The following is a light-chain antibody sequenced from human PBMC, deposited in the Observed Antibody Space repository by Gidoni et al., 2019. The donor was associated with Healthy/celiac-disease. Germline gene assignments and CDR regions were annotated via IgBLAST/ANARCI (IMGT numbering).Light chain of an antibody. CDR3: QQYNNWPRK. Sequence: EIVMTQSPATLSVPPGERATLSCRASQSVSSNLAWYQQKHGQAPRLLIYGASTRATGIPARFSGSGSGTEFTLTISSLQSEDFAVYYCQQYNNWPRKFGQGTKLEIK. V-gene: IGKV3-15*01. CDR1: QSVSSN. CDR2: GAS. J-gene: IGKJ2*01.